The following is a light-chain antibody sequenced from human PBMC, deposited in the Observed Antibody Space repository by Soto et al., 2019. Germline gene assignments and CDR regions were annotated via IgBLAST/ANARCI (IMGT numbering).Light chain of an antibody. J-gene: IGLJ2*01. Sequence: QSVLTQPPSTSATPGQRVTISCSGTSSNIGSNTVNWYQQLPGTAPKLLIYNNNQRPSGVPDRLSGSKSGTSASLAISGLQSDDEAVYYCAAWDDCLMGHVFGGGTQLTVL. CDR2: NNN. CDR3: AAWDDCLMGHV. V-gene: IGLV1-44*01. CDR1: SSNIGSNT.